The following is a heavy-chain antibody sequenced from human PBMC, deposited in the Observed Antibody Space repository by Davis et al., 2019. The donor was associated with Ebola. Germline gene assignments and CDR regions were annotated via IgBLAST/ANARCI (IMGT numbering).Heavy chain of an antibody. J-gene: IGHJ4*02. Sequence: PGGSLRLSCAASGFTFSNYIMSWVRQSPGKGLEWVSSFIDSVGATYYADSVKGRFTVSRDNSKNTLYLHMNSLRVEDTAVYYCAKRWQVRYFGYWGQGTLVTVSS. V-gene: IGHV3-23*01. CDR3: AKRWQVRYFGY. CDR2: FIDSVGAT. CDR1: GFTFSNYI. D-gene: IGHD4-23*01.